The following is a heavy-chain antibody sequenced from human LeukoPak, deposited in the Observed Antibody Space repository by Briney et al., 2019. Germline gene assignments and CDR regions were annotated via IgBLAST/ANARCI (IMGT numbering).Heavy chain of an antibody. CDR2: FDPEDGET. Sequence: ASVKVSCKVSGYTLTELSMHWVRQAPGKGLEWMGGFDPEDGETIYAQKFQGRVTMTEDTSTDTAYMELSSLRAEDTAVYYCSAGRTGDNYYGSGIALDVWGKGTTVTISS. J-gene: IGHJ6*04. D-gene: IGHD3-10*01. V-gene: IGHV1-24*01. CDR3: SAGRTGDNYYGSGIALDV. CDR1: GYTLTELS.